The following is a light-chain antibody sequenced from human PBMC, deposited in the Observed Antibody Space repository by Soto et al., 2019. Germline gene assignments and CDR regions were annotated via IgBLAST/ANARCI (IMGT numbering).Light chain of an antibody. Sequence: QSVLPQPASVSGSPGQSITISFTGTSSDIDGYNSVSWYQHHPGKAPTRLLYEVGARPSGVSYRFSGSKSGNTASLTISGLQAVNEADYFCSSNTSSSTNVFGTGTKVTV. J-gene: IGLJ1*01. V-gene: IGLV2-14*01. CDR3: SSNTSSSTNV. CDR1: SSDIDGYNS. CDR2: EVG.